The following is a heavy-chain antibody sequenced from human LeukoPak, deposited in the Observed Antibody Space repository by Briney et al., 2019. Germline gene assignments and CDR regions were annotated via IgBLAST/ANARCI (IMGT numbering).Heavy chain of an antibody. CDR3: ALTLPCMTSGAFDI. D-gene: IGHD4-11*01. CDR1: GGSISSYY. V-gene: IGHV4-59*01. CDR2: IYYSGST. Sequence: PSETLSLTCTVSGGSISSYYWSWIRQPPGKGLEWIGYIYYSGSTNYNPSLKSRVTISVDTSKNQFSLKLSSVTAADTAVYYCALTLPCMTSGAFDIWGQGTMVTVSS. J-gene: IGHJ3*02.